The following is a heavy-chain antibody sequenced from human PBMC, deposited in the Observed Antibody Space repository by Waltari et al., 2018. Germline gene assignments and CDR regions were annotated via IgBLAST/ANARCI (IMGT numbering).Heavy chain of an antibody. CDR3: AKDRGYSYGYGNWFDP. J-gene: IGHJ5*02. V-gene: IGHV3-23*01. CDR1: GFTFSSYA. Sequence: EVQLLESGGGLVQPGGSLRLSCAASGFTFSSYAMRWVRQAPGKGLEWVAAISCSGGSTYYADSVKGRFTISRDNSKNTLYLQMNSLRAEDTAVYYCAKDRGYSYGYGNWFDPWGQGTLVTVSS. CDR2: ISCSGGST. D-gene: IGHD5-18*01.